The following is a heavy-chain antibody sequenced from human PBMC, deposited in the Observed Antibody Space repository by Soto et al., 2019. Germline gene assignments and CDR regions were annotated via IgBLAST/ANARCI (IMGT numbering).Heavy chain of an antibody. D-gene: IGHD6-13*01. CDR1: GGSISSYY. J-gene: IGHJ6*02. CDR2: IYYSGST. V-gene: IGHV4-59*01. Sequence: SETLSLTCTVSGGSISSYYWSWIRQPPGKGLEWIGYIYYSGSTSYNPSLKSRVTISVDTSKNQFSLKLSSVTAADTAVYYCARVSKXAAAASLLYYYHYGMDVWGQGTTVTVSS. CDR3: ARVSKXAAAASLLYYYHYGMDV.